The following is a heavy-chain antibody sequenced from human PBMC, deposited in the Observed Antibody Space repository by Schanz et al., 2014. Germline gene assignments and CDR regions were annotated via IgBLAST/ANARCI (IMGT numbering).Heavy chain of an antibody. Sequence: DVQLVDSGGGLVQPGGSLRLSCAASGFTVSNSYIHWVRQAPGKGLEWVSTIYSSGSTYYADSVRGRFTISRDNSKNTLYLQMNSLRGEDTAVYYCASPALVQGLMPEYYFDYWGQGTLVTVSS. CDR2: IYSSGST. V-gene: IGHV3-66*03. J-gene: IGHJ4*02. D-gene: IGHD3-10*01. CDR1: GFTVSNSY. CDR3: ASPALVQGLMPEYYFDY.